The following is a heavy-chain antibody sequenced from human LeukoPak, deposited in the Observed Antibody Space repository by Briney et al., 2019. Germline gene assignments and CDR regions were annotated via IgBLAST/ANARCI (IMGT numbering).Heavy chain of an antibody. CDR2: INPNSGGT. CDR1: GYTFTGYY. Sequence: VSVKVSCKASGYTFTGYYMHWVRQAPGQGLEWMGWINPNSGGTNYAQKFQGWVTMTRDTSISTAYVELSRLRSDDTAVYYCARDRSRGQKHNWFDPWGQGTLVTVSS. CDR3: ARDRSRGQKHNWFDP. V-gene: IGHV1-2*04. J-gene: IGHJ5*02.